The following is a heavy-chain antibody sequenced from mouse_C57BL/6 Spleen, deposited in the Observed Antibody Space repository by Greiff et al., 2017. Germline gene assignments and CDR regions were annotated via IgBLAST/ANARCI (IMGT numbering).Heavy chain of an antibody. CDR3: ARDRDYYGSLTYYYAMDY. V-gene: IGHV5-4*01. D-gene: IGHD1-1*01. CDR2: ISDGGSYT. CDR1: GFTFSSYA. J-gene: IGHJ4*01. Sequence: EVKLVESGGGLVKPGGSLKLSCAASGFTFSSYAMSWVRQTPEKRLEWVATISDGGSYTYYPDNVKGRFTISRDNAKNNLYLQMSHLKSEDTAMYYCARDRDYYGSLTYYYAMDYWGQGTSVTVSS.